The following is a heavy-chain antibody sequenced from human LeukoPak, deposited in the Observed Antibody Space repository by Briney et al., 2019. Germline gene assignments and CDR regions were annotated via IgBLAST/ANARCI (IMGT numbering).Heavy chain of an antibody. D-gene: IGHD6-13*01. CDR2: ISSSGSTI. CDR3: ARVSSSWYRPLDY. J-gene: IGHJ4*02. V-gene: IGHV3-48*03. CDR1: GFTFSSYE. Sequence: GGSLRLSCAASGFTFSSYEMNWVRQAPGKGLEWVSYISSSGSTIYYADSVKGRFTISRDNAKNSLYLQMSSLRAEDTAVYYCARVSSSWYRPLDYWGQGTLVTVSS.